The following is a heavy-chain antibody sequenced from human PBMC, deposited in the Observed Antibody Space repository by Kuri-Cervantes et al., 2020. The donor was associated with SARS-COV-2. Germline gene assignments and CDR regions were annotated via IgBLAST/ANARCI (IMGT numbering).Heavy chain of an antibody. CDR2: ISVGRQNT. Sequence: SVKVSCKASGYTITNYAMNWLRQVPGQRPEWMGSISVGRQNTKYSQKFQGRITITRDTSASTVYMELSSLTSADTAIYYCARGIVVTFDYWGQGTLVTVSS. J-gene: IGHJ4*02. CDR3: ARGIVVTFDY. CDR1: GYTITNYA. D-gene: IGHD3-22*01. V-gene: IGHV1-3*01.